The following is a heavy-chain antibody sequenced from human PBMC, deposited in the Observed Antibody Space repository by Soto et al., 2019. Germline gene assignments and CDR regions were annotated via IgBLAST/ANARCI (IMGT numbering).Heavy chain of an antibody. Sequence: PSETLSLTCFVSGYSITAGGYYWSWIRHHPGKVLEWIGSFYSSGSIIYNPSLRSRVSIFGDTSSNQFSMSLTSVTAADTARYYCARMYSSGSGWFHPWGQGTLVTVSS. CDR1: GYSITAGGYY. CDR3: ARMYSSGSGWFHP. J-gene: IGHJ5*02. D-gene: IGHD6-19*01. CDR2: FYSSGSI. V-gene: IGHV4-31*03.